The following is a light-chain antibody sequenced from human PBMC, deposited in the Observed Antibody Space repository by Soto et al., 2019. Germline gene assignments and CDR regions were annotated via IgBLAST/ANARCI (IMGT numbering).Light chain of an antibody. J-gene: IGLJ1*01. CDR1: SSDVGSNNR. V-gene: IGLV2-18*02. CDR2: DVT. Sequence: QSVLTQPPSVSGSPGQSVAISCSGSSSDVGSNNRVSWYQQSPGTAPKLMIYDVTNRPSGVPDRFSGSKSGNTASLTISGLQAEDEADYYCSPFTTSSTYVFGTGTKLTVL. CDR3: SPFTTSSTYV.